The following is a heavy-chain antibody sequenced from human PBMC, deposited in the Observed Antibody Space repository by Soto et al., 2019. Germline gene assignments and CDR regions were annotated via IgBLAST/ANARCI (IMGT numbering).Heavy chain of an antibody. CDR3: ANVDTAMVPALDYYYGMDV. D-gene: IGHD5-18*01. Sequence: SVKVSCKASGGTFSSYAISWVRQAPGQGLEWMGGIIPIFGTANYAQKFQGRVTITADESTSTAYMELSSLRSEDTAVYYCANVDTAMVPALDYYYGMDVWGQGTTVTVSS. CDR1: GGTFSSYA. V-gene: IGHV1-69*13. CDR2: IIPIFGTA. J-gene: IGHJ6*02.